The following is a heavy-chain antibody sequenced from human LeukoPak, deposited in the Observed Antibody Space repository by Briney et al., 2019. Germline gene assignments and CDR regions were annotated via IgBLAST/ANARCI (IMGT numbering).Heavy chain of an antibody. D-gene: IGHD3-10*01. CDR3: ARGITMVRGVIGYYYYYYMDV. Sequence: GAPVKLCCKAALGTFAGYAISGVRQAPGQGLERMGGIIPIFGTANYAQKFQGRVTITADESTSTAYMELSSLRSEDTAVYYCARGITMVRGVIGYYYYYYMDVWGKGTTVTVSS. CDR1: LGTFAGYA. V-gene: IGHV1-69*13. CDR2: IIPIFGTA. J-gene: IGHJ6*03.